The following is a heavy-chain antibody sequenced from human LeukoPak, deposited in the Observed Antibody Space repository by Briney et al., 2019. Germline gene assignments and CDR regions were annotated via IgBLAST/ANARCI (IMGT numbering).Heavy chain of an antibody. CDR2: ISYDGSNK. Sequence: PGGSLRLSCAASGFTFSSYGMHWVRQAPGKGLEWVAVISYDGSNKYYADSVKGRFTISRDNSKNTLYLQMNSLRAEDTAVYYCAKGPRYYDILTGKEIDYWGQGTLVTVSS. D-gene: IGHD3-9*01. CDR3: AKGPRYYDILTGKEIDY. J-gene: IGHJ4*02. CDR1: GFTFSSYG. V-gene: IGHV3-30*18.